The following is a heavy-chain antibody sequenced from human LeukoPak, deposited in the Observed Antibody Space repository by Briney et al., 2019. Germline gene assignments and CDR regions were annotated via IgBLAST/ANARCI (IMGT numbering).Heavy chain of an antibody. J-gene: IGHJ4*02. CDR3: ARASYYYDSSGYPGYYFDY. CDR2: IHPKSGGT. CDR1: GHTFTASY. D-gene: IGHD3-22*01. Sequence: ALVKPSCTASGHTFTASYMHWVRQAPGQGLGWLGWIHPKSGGTNYAQKFQGRVTMTRDTSISTAYMELSRLRSDDTAVYYCARASYYYDSSGYPGYYFDYWGQGTLVTVSS. V-gene: IGHV1-2*02.